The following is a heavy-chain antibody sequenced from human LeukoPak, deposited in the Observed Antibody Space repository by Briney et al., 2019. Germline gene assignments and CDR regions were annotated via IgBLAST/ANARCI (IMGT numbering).Heavy chain of an antibody. CDR3: ARGIKKYYYDSSGYLNWFDP. V-gene: IGHV4-34*01. Sequence: PSETLSLTCAVYGGSFSGYYWSWIRQPPGKGLEWIGEINHSGSTNYNPSLKSRVTISVDTSKNQFSLKLSSVTAADTAVYYCARGIKKYYYDSSGYLNWFDPWGQGTLVTVSS. D-gene: IGHD3-22*01. CDR2: INHSGST. J-gene: IGHJ5*02. CDR1: GGSFSGYY.